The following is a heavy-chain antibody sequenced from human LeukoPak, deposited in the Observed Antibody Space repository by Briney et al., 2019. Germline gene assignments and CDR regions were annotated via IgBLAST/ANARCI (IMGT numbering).Heavy chain of an antibody. D-gene: IGHD5-12*01. V-gene: IGHV3-21*01. J-gene: IGHJ4*02. CDR2: IRSSSSYI. CDR1: GFTFSSYS. Sequence: GGSLRLSCAASGFTFSSYSMNWVRQAPGEGLEWVSSIRSSSSYIYYADSVKGRFTISRDNAKNSLYLQMNSLRAEDTAVYYCARGLGYSGYDGEVFAYWGQGTLVTVSS. CDR3: ARGLGYSGYDGEVFAY.